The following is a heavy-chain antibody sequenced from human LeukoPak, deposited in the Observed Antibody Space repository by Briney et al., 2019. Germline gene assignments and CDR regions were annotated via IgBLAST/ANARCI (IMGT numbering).Heavy chain of an antibody. CDR1: GGSISSYY. J-gene: IGHJ6*02. CDR2: IYTSGST. D-gene: IGHD6-19*01. CDR3: ARDRSSGWPYYYYYGMDV. V-gene: IGHV4-4*07. Sequence: SETLSLTCAVSGGSISSYYWSWIRQPAGKGLEWIGRIYTSGSTNYNPSLKSRVTMSVDTSKNQFSLKLSSVTAADTAVCYCARDRSSGWPYYYYYGMDVWGQGTTVTVSS.